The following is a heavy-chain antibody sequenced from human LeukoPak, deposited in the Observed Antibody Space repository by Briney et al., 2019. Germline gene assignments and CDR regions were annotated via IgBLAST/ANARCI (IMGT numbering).Heavy chain of an antibody. V-gene: IGHV4-59*08. CDR3: ARHGVGAHRFDY. CDR2: IYYSGST. Sequence: SETLSLTCTVSGGSLSSYYWSWIRQPPGKGLEWIGYIYYSGSTNYNPSLKSRVTISVDTSKNQFSLKLSSVTAADAAVYYCARHGVGAHRFDYWGQGTLVTVSS. J-gene: IGHJ4*02. D-gene: IGHD1-26*01. CDR1: GGSLSSYY.